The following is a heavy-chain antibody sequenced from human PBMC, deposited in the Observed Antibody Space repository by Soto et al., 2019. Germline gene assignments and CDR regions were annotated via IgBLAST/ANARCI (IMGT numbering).Heavy chain of an antibody. Sequence: QVQLVESGGGVVQPGRSLRISCAASGFTFSSYAMHWVRQAPGKGLEWVAVISYDGSNKYYADSVKGRFTISRDNSKNTLYLQMNSLRAEDTAVYYCARDRSLYSSSWYVFDYWGQGTLVTVSS. CDR2: ISYDGSNK. V-gene: IGHV3-30-3*01. J-gene: IGHJ4*02. CDR3: ARDRSLYSSSWYVFDY. CDR1: GFTFSSYA. D-gene: IGHD6-13*01.